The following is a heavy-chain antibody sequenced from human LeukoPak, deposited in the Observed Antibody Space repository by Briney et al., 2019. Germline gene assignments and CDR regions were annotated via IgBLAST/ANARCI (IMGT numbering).Heavy chain of an antibody. D-gene: IGHD3-22*01. J-gene: IGHJ4*02. V-gene: IGHV4-39*01. CDR2: IYYSGST. CDR3: ARHSPQTHDSSGYYYFDY. CDR1: GGSISSSSYY. Sequence: SETLSLTCTVSGGSISSSSYYCGWIRHPPGKGLEWIGSIYYSGSTYYNPSLKSRVTISVDTSKSQFSLKLSSVTAADTAVYYCARHSPQTHDSSGYYYFDYWGQGTLVTVSS.